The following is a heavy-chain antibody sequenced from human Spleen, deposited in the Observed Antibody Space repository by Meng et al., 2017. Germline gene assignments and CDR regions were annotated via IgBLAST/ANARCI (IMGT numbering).Heavy chain of an antibody. J-gene: IGHJ4*02. Sequence: QVERMQSGAGVRKPGASVKVSCTASGYIFTAYYMHWGREAPGQGLEWMGRINTKNGGTDYAQKFQGRVTMTRDTSITTAYVELSRLRPDDTAIYYCAIFVGASLPFDSWGPGTLVTVSS. CDR3: AIFVGASLPFDS. D-gene: IGHD1-26*01. CDR2: INTKNGGT. CDR1: GYIFTAYY. V-gene: IGHV1-2*06.